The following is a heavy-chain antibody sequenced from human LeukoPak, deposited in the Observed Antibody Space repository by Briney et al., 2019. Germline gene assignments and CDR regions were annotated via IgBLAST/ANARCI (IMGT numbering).Heavy chain of an antibody. V-gene: IGHV1-69*05. CDR1: RGTFSSYA. CDR3: ARGFSRGYSGYDYVKDYYYMDV. Sequence: GASVQVSCKASRGTFSSYAIIWVRQAPGQGLEWMGGIITIFGTANYAQRFQGRVTITTDESTSTAYMELSSLRSEDTAVYYCARGFSRGYSGYDYVKDYYYMDVWGKGTTVTVSS. D-gene: IGHD5-12*01. CDR2: IITIFGTA. J-gene: IGHJ6*03.